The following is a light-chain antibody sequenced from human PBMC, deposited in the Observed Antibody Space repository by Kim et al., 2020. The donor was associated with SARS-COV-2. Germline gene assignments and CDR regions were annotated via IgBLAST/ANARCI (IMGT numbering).Light chain of an antibody. V-gene: IGLV2-11*01. Sequence: QSALTQPRSVSGSPGQSVTISCTGTSSDVGGYNYVSWYQQHPGKAPKLMIYDVSKRPSGVPDRFSGSKSGNTASLTISGLQAEDEADYYCCSYAGSYVCATGTKVTVL. CDR1: SSDVGGYNY. J-gene: IGLJ1*01. CDR3: CSYAGSYV. CDR2: DVS.